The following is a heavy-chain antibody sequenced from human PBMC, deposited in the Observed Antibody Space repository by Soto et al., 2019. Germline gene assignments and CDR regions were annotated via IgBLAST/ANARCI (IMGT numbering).Heavy chain of an antibody. Sequence: QVQLQQWGAGQLKPSETLSLTCAVYIGSFSSYSWTWIRQPPGKGLEWIGEINHSGTTNYNPSLRSRVTISADTSKNQFSLKLSSVTAADTAAYYCTRGQRIGAITTFSDYWGRGTLVTVSS. V-gene: IGHV4-34*01. J-gene: IGHJ4*02. CDR2: INHSGTT. D-gene: IGHD5-12*01. CDR3: TRGQRIGAITTFSDY. CDR1: IGSFSSYS.